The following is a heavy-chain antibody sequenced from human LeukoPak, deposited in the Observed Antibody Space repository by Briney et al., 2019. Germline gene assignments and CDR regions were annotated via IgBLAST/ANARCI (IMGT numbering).Heavy chain of an antibody. V-gene: IGHV3-74*01. CDR1: GFTLRSYW. Sequence: GGSLRPSCAASGFTLRSYWVYWVRQAPGKGLVWVSRINGDGSTTDHADSVRGRFTISRDNAKNTLYLQMNSLRVEDTAIYYCARDFRNLGLDVWGQGTTVTVSS. CDR2: INGDGSTT. CDR3: ARDFRNLGLDV. D-gene: IGHD1-14*01. J-gene: IGHJ6*01.